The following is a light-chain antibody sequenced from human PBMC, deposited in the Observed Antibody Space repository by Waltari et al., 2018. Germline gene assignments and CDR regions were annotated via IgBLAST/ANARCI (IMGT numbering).Light chain of an antibody. CDR2: KVS. CDR3: MQNTHWPFT. V-gene: IGKV2-30*02. CDR1: QSLVHSDGNAY. J-gene: IGKJ3*01. Sequence: DVVMTQSPLSLPVTLGQPASISCRSSQSLVHSDGNAYLTWFQQRPGLSPRRLIYKVSNRDSGVPDRFSGSGSGTDFTLKISRVEVEDVGVYYCMQNTHWPFTFGPGTQVDFK.